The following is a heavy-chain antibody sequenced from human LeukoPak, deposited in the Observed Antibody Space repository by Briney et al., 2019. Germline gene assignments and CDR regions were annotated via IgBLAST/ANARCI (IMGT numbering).Heavy chain of an antibody. CDR2: IHYSGST. Sequence: SETLSLTCTVSGGSISSYYWSWIRQPPGKGLEWIGYIHYSGSTNYNPSLKSRVTISVDTSKNQFSLKLSSVTATDTAVYYCAREMGNGGWTSYNWFDPWGQGTLVTVSS. CDR3: AREMGNGGWTSYNWFDP. V-gene: IGHV4-59*01. J-gene: IGHJ5*02. CDR1: GGSISSYY. D-gene: IGHD6-19*01.